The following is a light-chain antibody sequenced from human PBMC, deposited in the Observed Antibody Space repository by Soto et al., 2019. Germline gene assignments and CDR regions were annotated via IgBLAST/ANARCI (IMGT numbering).Light chain of an antibody. CDR2: GAC. CDR1: QSVSSTY. Sequence: EIVLTQSPGTLSLSPGERATLSCRASQSVSSTYLAWYQQKPGQAPRHLIYGACNRATGIPDRFSGSGSGKYFTLTISRLEPEDFAVYYCQQYGGSRWTFGQGTRVDI. V-gene: IGKV3-20*01. J-gene: IGKJ1*01. CDR3: QQYGGSRWT.